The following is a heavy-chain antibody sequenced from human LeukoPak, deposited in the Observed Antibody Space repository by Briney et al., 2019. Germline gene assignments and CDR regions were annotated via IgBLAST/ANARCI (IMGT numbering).Heavy chain of an antibody. CDR1: GFTFSSYG. Sequence: GRSLRLSCAASGFTFSSYGMHWVRQAPGKGLEWVAFIRYDGSNKYYADSVKGRFTISRDNSKNTLYLQMNSLRAEDTAVYYCAKVSNTAMVRSYWGQGTLVTVSS. CDR2: IRYDGSNK. J-gene: IGHJ4*02. CDR3: AKVSNTAMVRSY. V-gene: IGHV3-30*02. D-gene: IGHD5-18*01.